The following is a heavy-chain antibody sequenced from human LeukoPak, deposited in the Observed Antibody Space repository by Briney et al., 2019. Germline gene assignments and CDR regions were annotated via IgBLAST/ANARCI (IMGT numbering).Heavy chain of an antibody. CDR1: GFTFSTYA. D-gene: IGHD5-12*01. V-gene: IGHV3-30*10. Sequence: TGGSLRLSCAASGFTFSTYAMHWLRQAPDKGLDRVAVVSHDGNTKFYTDSVKGRFTISRDNSKNTLYLQMNGWRTDDTAVYFCARAIVGTENFDYWGQGTLVTVTS. CDR3: ARAIVGTENFDY. J-gene: IGHJ4*02. CDR2: VSHDGNTK.